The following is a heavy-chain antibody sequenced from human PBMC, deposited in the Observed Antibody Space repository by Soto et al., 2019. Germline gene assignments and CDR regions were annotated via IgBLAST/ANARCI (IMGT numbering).Heavy chain of an antibody. V-gene: IGHV3-21*01. D-gene: IGHD6-13*01. J-gene: IGHJ4*02. Sequence: GGSLRLSCAASGFTFSSYSMSWVRQAPGKGLEWVSSISSSSTYIYYADSMKGRFTISRDNAKNSLYLQVNSLRAEDTAVYYCARGAVAAAGIPTYYFDCWGQGTLVTVSS. CDR2: ISSSSTYI. CDR3: ARGAVAAAGIPTYYFDC. CDR1: GFTFSSYS.